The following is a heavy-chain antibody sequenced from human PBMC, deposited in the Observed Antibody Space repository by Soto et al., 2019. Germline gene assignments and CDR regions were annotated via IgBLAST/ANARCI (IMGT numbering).Heavy chain of an antibody. Sequence: SVKVSCKASGGPFSSYAISWVRQAPGQGLEWMGGIIPIFGTANYAQKFQGRVTITADESTSTAYMELSSLRSEDTAVYYCARDNCGSSSWYGHYYGIDVWGQGTTVTVSS. V-gene: IGHV1-69*13. J-gene: IGHJ6*02. CDR1: GGPFSSYA. CDR3: ARDNCGSSSWYGHYYGIDV. CDR2: IIPIFGTA. D-gene: IGHD6-13*01.